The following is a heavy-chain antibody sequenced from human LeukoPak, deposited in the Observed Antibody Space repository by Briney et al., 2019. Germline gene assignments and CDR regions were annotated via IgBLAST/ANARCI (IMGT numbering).Heavy chain of an antibody. V-gene: IGHV3-74*01. J-gene: IGHJ4*02. CDR2: INSDGSST. Sequence: GGSLRLSCAASGFTFSSYWIYWVRQVPGQGLVWVSRINSDGSSTIYADSVKGRFTVSRDNAKNTLYLQMNSLRAEDTAVYFCARVIGKYSSGWYLDHWGQGTLVTVSS. CDR3: ARVIGKYSSGWYLDH. D-gene: IGHD6-19*01. CDR1: GFTFSSYW.